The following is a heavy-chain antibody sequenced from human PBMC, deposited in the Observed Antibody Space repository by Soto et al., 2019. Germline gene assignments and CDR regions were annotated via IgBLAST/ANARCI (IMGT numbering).Heavy chain of an antibody. CDR3: AKGAVTSIFGYFDY. CDR1: GFTFDDYA. CDR2: ISWNSGNI. V-gene: IGHV3-9*01. J-gene: IGHJ4*02. D-gene: IGHD3-3*01. Sequence: EVHLVESGGGLVQPGRSLRLSCTASGFTFDDYAMHWVRQVPGKGLEWVSSISWNSGNIVYADYVKGRFTISRDSANNSLYLQMSSLRTEDTALYYCAKGAVTSIFGYFDYWGQGTLVTVSS.